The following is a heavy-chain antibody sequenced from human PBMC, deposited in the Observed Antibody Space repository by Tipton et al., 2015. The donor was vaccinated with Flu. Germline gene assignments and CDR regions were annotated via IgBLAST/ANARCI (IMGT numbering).Heavy chain of an antibody. Sequence: SLRLSCAASGFTINNYAMTWVRQAPGKGLEWVSAISGSGNTNYADSVRGRFTISRDSSRDTLYLQMNSLRAEDTAVYYCAKGDGSGSYYHHYWGQGTLVTVAS. CDR2: ISGSGNT. CDR1: GFTINNYA. V-gene: IGHV3-23*01. CDR3: AKGDGSGSYYHHY. J-gene: IGHJ4*02. D-gene: IGHD3-10*01.